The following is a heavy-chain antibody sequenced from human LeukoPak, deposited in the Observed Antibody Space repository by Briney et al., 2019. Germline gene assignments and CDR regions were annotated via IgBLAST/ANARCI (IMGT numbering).Heavy chain of an antibody. CDR3: ARDTYYDFWSGYYPSYYYYGMDV. V-gene: IGHV3-11*04. Sequence: GGSLRLSCAASGFTFSDYYMSWIRQAPGKGLEWVPYISSSSSTIYYADSVKGRFTISRDNAKNSLYLQMNSLRAEDTAVYYCARDTYYDFWSGYYPSYYYYGMDVWGQGTTVTVSS. CDR1: GFTFSDYY. J-gene: IGHJ6*02. D-gene: IGHD3-3*01. CDR2: ISSSSSTI.